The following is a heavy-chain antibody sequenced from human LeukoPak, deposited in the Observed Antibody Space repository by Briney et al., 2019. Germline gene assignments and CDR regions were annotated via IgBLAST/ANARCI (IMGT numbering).Heavy chain of an antibody. CDR1: GFTFSNAW. D-gene: IGHD2-2*01. CDR2: IKSKTDGGTT. Sequence: GRSLRLSCAASGFTFSNAWMSWVRQAPGKGLEWVGRIKSKTDGGTTDYAAPVKGRFTISRDGSKNTLYLQMNSLKTEDTAVYYCTTDRGGGYCSSTSCYYYGYFDYWGQGTLLTVSS. V-gene: IGHV3-15*01. CDR3: TTDRGGGYCSSTSCYYYGYFDY. J-gene: IGHJ4*02.